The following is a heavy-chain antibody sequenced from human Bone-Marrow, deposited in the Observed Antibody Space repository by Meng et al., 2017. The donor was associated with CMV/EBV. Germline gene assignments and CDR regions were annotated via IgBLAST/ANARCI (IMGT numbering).Heavy chain of an antibody. D-gene: IGHD3-3*01. J-gene: IGHJ4*02. V-gene: IGHV1-2*02. CDR2: ISPNSGGT. Sequence: ASVKVSCKASGYTFTGYYMHWVRQAPGQGLEWMGWISPNSGGTNYAQKFQGRVTMTRDTSINTAYMELSRMRSDDTAVYYCARAKDPTTIFGVITTYGYWGQGTLVTVSS. CDR1: GYTFTGYY. CDR3: ARAKDPTTIFGVITTYGY.